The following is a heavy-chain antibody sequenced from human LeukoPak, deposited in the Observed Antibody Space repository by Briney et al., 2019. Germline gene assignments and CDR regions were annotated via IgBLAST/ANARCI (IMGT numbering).Heavy chain of an antibody. CDR3: ARGQTVTKFDY. J-gene: IGHJ4*02. V-gene: IGHV4-34*01. CDR2: INHSGST. D-gene: IGHD4-17*01. Sequence: PSETLSLTCTVSGGSISSYYWSWIRQPPGKGLEWIGEINHSGSTNYNPSLKSRVTISVDTSKNLFSLKLSSVTVADTAVYYCARGQTVTKFDYWGQGTLVTVSS. CDR1: GGSISSYY.